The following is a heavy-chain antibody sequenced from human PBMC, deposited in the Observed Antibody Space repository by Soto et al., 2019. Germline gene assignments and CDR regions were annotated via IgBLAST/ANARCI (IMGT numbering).Heavy chain of an antibody. CDR1: GGSISSGGYY. D-gene: IGHD3-10*01. V-gene: IGHV4-31*03. Sequence: QVQLQESGPGLVKPSQTLSLTCTVSGGSISSGGYYWSWIRQHPGQGLEWIGYIYYSGSTYYNPSLQSRVTISVDTSKNQFSLKLSSVTAADTAVYYCARWIGANSGSYYTDYYYGMDVWGQGTTVTVSS. CDR2: IYYSGST. CDR3: ARWIGANSGSYYTDYYYGMDV. J-gene: IGHJ6*02.